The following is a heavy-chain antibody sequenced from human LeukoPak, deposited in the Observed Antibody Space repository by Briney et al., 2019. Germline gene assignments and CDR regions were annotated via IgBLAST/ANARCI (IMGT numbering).Heavy chain of an antibody. V-gene: IGHV1-2*02. CDR2: ISPNSGET. Sequence: ASVKVSCKASGYTFTDYYMHWVRQAPGQGLEWMGWISPNSGETSYAQKFQGRVTMTRDTSIRTVYMEVDSLRPDDTAVFYCARDGNFDYWGQGTLVTVSS. CDR1: GYTFTDYY. D-gene: IGHD1-1*01. J-gene: IGHJ4*02. CDR3: ARDGNFDY.